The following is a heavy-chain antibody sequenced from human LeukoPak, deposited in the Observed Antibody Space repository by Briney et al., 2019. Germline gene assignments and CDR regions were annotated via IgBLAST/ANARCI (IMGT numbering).Heavy chain of an antibody. CDR2: IYYSGST. V-gene: IGHV4-31*03. CDR1: GGSISSGGYY. Sequence: PSETLSLTCTVSGGSISSGGYYWSWIRQHPGKGLEWIGYIYYSGSTYYNPSLKSRVTISVDTSKNQFSLKLSSVTAADTAVYYCASSSITIFGVVTPFDPWGQGTLVTVSS. J-gene: IGHJ5*02. D-gene: IGHD3-3*01. CDR3: ASSSITIFGVVTPFDP.